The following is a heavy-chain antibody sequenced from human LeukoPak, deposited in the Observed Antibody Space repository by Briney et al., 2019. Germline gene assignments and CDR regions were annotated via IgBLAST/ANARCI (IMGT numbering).Heavy chain of an antibody. D-gene: IGHD5-18*01. CDR2: IIAIIGKA. CDR1: GGTFNSYG. J-gene: IGHJ5*02. CDR3: AIHDYPSGYSS. V-gene: IGHV1-69*04. Sequence: GSSVKVSCKASGGTFNSYGISWVRQAPGQGLEWMGRIIAIIGKAKYAQKVQGRVTITTDKSTSTAYMEMSSLTSEHTALYYCAIHDYPSGYSSCGQGTLFTVSS.